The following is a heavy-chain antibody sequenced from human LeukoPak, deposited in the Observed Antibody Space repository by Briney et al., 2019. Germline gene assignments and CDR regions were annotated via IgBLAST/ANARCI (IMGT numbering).Heavy chain of an antibody. J-gene: IGHJ4*02. D-gene: IGHD1-26*01. Sequence: SVKVSCKASGGTFSSYAISWVRQAPGQGLEWMGGIIPIFGTANYAQKFQGRVTITADESTSTAYMELSSLRSEDTAVYYCATEPLVGATSVFDYWGQGTLVTVSS. CDR3: ATEPLVGATSVFDY. CDR1: GGTFSSYA. V-gene: IGHV1-69*13. CDR2: IIPIFGTA.